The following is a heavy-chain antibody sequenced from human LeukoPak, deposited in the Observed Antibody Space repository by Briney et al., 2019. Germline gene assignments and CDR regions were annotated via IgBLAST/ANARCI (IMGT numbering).Heavy chain of an antibody. J-gene: IGHJ3*02. CDR2: IYTSGST. V-gene: IGHV4-4*07. Sequence: SETLSLTCTVSGDSISSYYWSWIRQPAGKGLEWIGRIYTSGSTNYNPSLKSRVTISVDTSKNQFSLTLSSVTAADTAVYYCARVSDFWSARRAFDIWGQGTMVTVSS. CDR3: ARVSDFWSARRAFDI. D-gene: IGHD3-3*01. CDR1: GDSISSYY.